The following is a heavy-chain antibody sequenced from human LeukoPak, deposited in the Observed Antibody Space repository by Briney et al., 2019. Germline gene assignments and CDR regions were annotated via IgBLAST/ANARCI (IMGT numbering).Heavy chain of an antibody. Sequence: PSETLSLTCAVYGGSFSGYYWSWIRQPPGKGLEWIGEINHSGSTNYNPSLKSRVTISVDTSKNQFSLKLSSVTAADTAVYYCATQGSIAVAGTSYWGQGTLVTVSS. V-gene: IGHV4-34*01. D-gene: IGHD6-19*01. CDR1: GGSFSGYY. CDR3: ATQGSIAVAGTSY. J-gene: IGHJ4*02. CDR2: INHSGST.